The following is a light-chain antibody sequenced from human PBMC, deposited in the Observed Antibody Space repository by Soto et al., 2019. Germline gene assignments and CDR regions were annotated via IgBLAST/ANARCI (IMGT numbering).Light chain of an antibody. V-gene: IGKV1-39*01. J-gene: IGKJ2*01. Sequence: DIQMTQSPSSLSASVGDRVTITCRASQTISTYLNWYQQKPGKAPNLLIYAASRLQSGVPSRFSGSGSGTDFTLTISSLQPEDFAAYYCQQSFSAPRTFGQGTKLDIK. CDR3: QQSFSAPRT. CDR2: AAS. CDR1: QTISTY.